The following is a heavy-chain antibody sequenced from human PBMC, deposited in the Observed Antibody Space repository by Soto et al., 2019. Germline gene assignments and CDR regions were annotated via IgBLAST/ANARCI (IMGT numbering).Heavy chain of an antibody. CDR3: AKDRYDILTGYTTYYYYGMDV. D-gene: IGHD3-9*01. CDR1: GFTFSSYA. V-gene: IGHV3-23*01. CDR2: ISGSGGST. J-gene: IGHJ6*02. Sequence: GGSLRLSCAASGFTFSSYAMSWVRQAPGKGLEWVSAISGSGGSTYYADSVKGRFTISRANSKNTLYLQMNSLRAEDTAVYYCAKDRYDILTGYTTYYYYGMDVWGQGTTVTVSS.